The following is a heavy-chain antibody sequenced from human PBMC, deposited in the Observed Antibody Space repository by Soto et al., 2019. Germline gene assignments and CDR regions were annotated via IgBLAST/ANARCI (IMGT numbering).Heavy chain of an antibody. CDR1: GYSFTSYW. V-gene: IGHV5-51*07. CDR2: IYPGDSDT. CDR3: ARHREQQLAWFDP. Sequence: GESLKISCKGSGYSFTSYWIGWVHHMPGKGLEWMGIIYPGDSDTRYSPSFQGQVTISADKSISTAYLQWSSLKASDTAMYYCARHREQQLAWFDPWGQGTLVTVSS. J-gene: IGHJ5*02. D-gene: IGHD6-13*01.